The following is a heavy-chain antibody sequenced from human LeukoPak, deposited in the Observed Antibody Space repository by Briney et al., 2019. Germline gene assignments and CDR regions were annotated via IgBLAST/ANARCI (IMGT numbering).Heavy chain of an antibody. CDR1: GFTFSSYS. CDR2: ISSDGGKK. Sequence: GGSLRLSCAASGFTFSSYSFHWVRQAPGKGLEWVAVISSDGGKKHFADSVKGRFTISRDNSNNTLHLQMESLRAEDTGVYYCARSSQPAAGLIYWGQGTQITVSS. V-gene: IGHV3-30*01. D-gene: IGHD6-19*01. CDR3: ARSSQPAAGLIY. J-gene: IGHJ4*02.